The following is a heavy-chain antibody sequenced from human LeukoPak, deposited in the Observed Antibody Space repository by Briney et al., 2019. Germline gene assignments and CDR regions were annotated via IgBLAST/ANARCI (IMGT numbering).Heavy chain of an antibody. J-gene: IGHJ6*02. D-gene: IGHD3-3*01. CDR1: GYTFTSYD. CDR3: ARLWSGYYLGYYGMDV. V-gene: IGHV1-8*01. CDR2: MNPNSGNT. Sequence: ASVKVSCKASGYTFTSYDINWVRQATGQGLEWMGWMNPNSGNTGYAQKFQGRVTMTRDTSISTAYMELSRLRSDDTAVYYCARLWSGYYLGYYGMDVWGQGTTVTVSS.